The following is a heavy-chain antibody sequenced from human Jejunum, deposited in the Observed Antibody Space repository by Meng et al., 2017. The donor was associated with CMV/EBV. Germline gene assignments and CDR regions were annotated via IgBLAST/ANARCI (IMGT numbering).Heavy chain of an antibody. CDR3: ARDLLEWLFSAGGYQYYGMAV. D-gene: IGHD3-3*01. V-gene: IGHV3-48*04. Sequence: MSWVRQTPAKGLEWVSSISGSSGNIHYADSVKGRFTISRDNAKNLLYLQMNSLRAEDTAVYYCARDLLEWLFSAGGYQYYGMAVWGQGTTVTVSS. J-gene: IGHJ6*02. CDR2: ISGSSGNI.